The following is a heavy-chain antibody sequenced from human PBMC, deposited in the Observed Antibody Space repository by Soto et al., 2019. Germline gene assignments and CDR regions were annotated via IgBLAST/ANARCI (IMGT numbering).Heavy chain of an antibody. D-gene: IGHD3-9*01. CDR2: IKSKTDGRSA. J-gene: IGHJ3*02. CDR1: GFTFNNAW. Sequence: EAQLVESGGGLVEPGGSLTLSCAASGFTFNNAWMSWVRQAPGKGLEWIGRIKSKTDGRSADYATSVKGRFIISRDDSINTMYLHMNSLKTEDTAMYYCNTVRTERHFDWLFHPDAFDIWGQGTMVTVSS. CDR3: NTVRTERHFDWLFHPDAFDI. V-gene: IGHV3-15*05.